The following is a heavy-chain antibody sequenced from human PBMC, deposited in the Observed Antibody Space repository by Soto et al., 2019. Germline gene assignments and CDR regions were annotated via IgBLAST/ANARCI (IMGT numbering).Heavy chain of an antibody. CDR2: IYYSGST. J-gene: IGHJ4*02. D-gene: IGHD4-17*01. CDR3: ASQTTVNTPFDY. V-gene: IGHV4-61*01. Sequence: PSETLSLTCTVSGGSVSSGSYYWSWIRQPPGKGLEWIGYIYYSGSTNYNPSLKSRVTISVDTSKNQFSLKLSSVTAADTAVYYCASQTTVNTPFDYWGQGTLVTVSS. CDR1: GGSVSSGSYY.